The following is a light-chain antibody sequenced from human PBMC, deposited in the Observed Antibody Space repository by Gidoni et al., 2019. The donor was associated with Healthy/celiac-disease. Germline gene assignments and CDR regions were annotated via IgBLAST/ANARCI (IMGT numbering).Light chain of an antibody. Sequence: ELVLTQSPATLSLSPGERATLSCRASQSVSSYFAWYQQKPGQAPRLLIYDASNRATGIPARFSGSGSGTDVTLTISSLEPEDFAVYYCQQRSNWPPTWTFGQGTKVEIK. V-gene: IGKV3-11*01. J-gene: IGKJ1*01. CDR2: DAS. CDR3: QQRSNWPPTWT. CDR1: QSVSSY.